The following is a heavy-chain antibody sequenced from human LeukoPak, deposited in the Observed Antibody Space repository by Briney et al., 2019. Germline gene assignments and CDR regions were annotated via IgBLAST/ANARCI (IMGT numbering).Heavy chain of an antibody. CDR3: ARSLPSCGGDCYHTFDY. CDR2: IIPIFGTA. J-gene: IGHJ4*02. V-gene: IGHV1-69*13. D-gene: IGHD2-21*02. CDR1: GYTFTVYY. Sequence: GASVKVSCKASGYTFTVYYMHWVRQAPGQGLEWMGWIIPIFGTANYAQKFQGRVTITADESTSTAYMELSSLRSEDTAVYCCARSLPSCGGDCYHTFDYWGQGTLVTVSS.